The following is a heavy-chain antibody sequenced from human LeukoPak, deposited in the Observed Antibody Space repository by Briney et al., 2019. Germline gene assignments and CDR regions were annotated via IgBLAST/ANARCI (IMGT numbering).Heavy chain of an antibody. Sequence: VESLKISCKGSGYSFTSYWIGWVRQMPGKGLEWLGIIYPGDSDTRYSPSFQGQVTISADKSISTAYLQWSSLKASDTAMYYCARHKPYYYDSSGQSYYYYYMDVWGKGTTVTISS. V-gene: IGHV5-51*01. CDR1: GYSFTSYW. CDR3: ARHKPYYYDSSGQSYYYYYMDV. D-gene: IGHD3-22*01. CDR2: IYPGDSDT. J-gene: IGHJ6*03.